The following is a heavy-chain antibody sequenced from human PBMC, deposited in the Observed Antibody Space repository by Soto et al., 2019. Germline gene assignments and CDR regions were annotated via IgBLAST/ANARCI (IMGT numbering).Heavy chain of an antibody. CDR1: GGSISSGDYY. Sequence: SETLSLTCTVSGGSISSGDYYWSWIRQPPGKGLEWIGYIYYSGSTYYNPSLKSRVTISVDTSKNQFSLKLSSVTAADTAVHYCARLTTVVTPVGAFDIWGQGTMVTVSS. CDR3: ARLTTVVTPVGAFDI. D-gene: IGHD4-17*01. J-gene: IGHJ3*02. V-gene: IGHV4-30-4*01. CDR2: IYYSGST.